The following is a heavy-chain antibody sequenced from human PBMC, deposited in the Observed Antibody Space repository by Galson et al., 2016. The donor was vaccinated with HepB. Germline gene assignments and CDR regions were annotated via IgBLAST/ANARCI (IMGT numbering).Heavy chain of an antibody. Sequence: SLRLSCAASGFTFDDYTMHWVRQAPGKGLEWVSYITWNGDDTNYADSVKGRFTISRDNNTNSLFLQMNSLRTEDTALYYCAKGSGIRRLVRALEYWGQGTLVTVSS. CDR3: AKGSGIRRLVRALEY. V-gene: IGHV3-43*01. J-gene: IGHJ4*02. D-gene: IGHD6-19*01. CDR1: GFTFDDYT. CDR2: ITWNGDDT.